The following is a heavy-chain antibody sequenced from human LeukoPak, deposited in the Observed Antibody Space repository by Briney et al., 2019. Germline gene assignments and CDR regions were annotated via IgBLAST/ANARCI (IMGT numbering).Heavy chain of an antibody. CDR2: IYTSGST. V-gene: IGHV4-61*02. CDR3: ARAAPAAMNAFDI. CDR1: GGSISSGSYY. J-gene: IGHJ3*02. Sequence: SETLSLTCTVSGGSISSGSYYWSWIRQPAGKGLEWIGRIYTSGSTNYNPSLKSRVTISVDTSKNQFSLKLSSVTAADTAVYYCARAAPAAMNAFDIWGQGTMVTVSS. D-gene: IGHD2-2*01.